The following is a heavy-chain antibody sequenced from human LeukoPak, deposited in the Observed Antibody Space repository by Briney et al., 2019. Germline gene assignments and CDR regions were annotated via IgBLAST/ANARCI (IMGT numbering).Heavy chain of an antibody. J-gene: IGHJ6*03. D-gene: IGHD6-19*01. CDR1: DGSISSYY. Sequence: SETLSLTCTVSDGSISSYYWSWIRQPPGKGLEWIGYIYYSGSTNYNPSLKSRLTISVDTSKNQFSLKLSSVTAADTAVYYCARERGGSGWSAYYYYYMDVWGKGTTVTVSS. V-gene: IGHV4-59*12. CDR2: IYYSGST. CDR3: ARERGGSGWSAYYYYYMDV.